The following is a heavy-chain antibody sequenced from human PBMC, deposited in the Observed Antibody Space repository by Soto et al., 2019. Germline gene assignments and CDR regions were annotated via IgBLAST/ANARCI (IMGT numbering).Heavy chain of an antibody. J-gene: IGHJ6*02. D-gene: IGHD5-12*01. CDR3: ARDFSFFGGYNSYYSCYGMDV. Sequence: ASVKVSCKASGYTFTSYGISWVRQAPGQGLEWMGVISAYNGNTNYAQKLQGRVTMTTDTSTSTACMELRSLRSDDTAVYYCARDFSFFGGYNSYYSCYGMDVWGQGTTVTVSS. CDR1: GYTFTSYG. V-gene: IGHV1-18*01. CDR2: ISAYNGNT.